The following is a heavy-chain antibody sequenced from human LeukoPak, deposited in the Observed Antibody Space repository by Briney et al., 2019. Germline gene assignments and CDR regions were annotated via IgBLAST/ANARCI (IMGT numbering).Heavy chain of an antibody. CDR3: ARGPPNWGMVGY. CDR2: MKSNNGHT. D-gene: IGHD7-27*01. J-gene: IGHJ4*02. CDR1: GYTFTSFD. V-gene: IGHV1-8*01. Sequence: ASVKVSCKASGYTFTSFDFNWVRQATGQGLEWMGWMKSNNGHTGYAQKFQGRVTMTRDTSISTAYMELSSLTFEDTAVYYCARGPPNWGMVGYWGQGTLVTASS.